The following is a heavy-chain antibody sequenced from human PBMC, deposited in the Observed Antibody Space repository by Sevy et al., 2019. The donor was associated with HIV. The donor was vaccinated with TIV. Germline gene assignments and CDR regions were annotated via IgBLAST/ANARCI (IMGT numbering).Heavy chain of an antibody. Sequence: SGPTLVKPTQTLTLTCTFSGFSLSTSGVGVGWIRQPPGKALEWLALIYSNDVKRYSPSLKSRLTITKDTSKKQVVLTMTNMDHADTSTYYCADRHKGRGMSTVVSADCDAFDIWGQGTMVTVSS. J-gene: IGHJ3*02. CDR2: IYSNDVK. D-gene: IGHD4-17*01. CDR1: GFSLSTSGVG. V-gene: IGHV2-5*01. CDR3: ADRHKGRGMSTVVSADCDAFDI.